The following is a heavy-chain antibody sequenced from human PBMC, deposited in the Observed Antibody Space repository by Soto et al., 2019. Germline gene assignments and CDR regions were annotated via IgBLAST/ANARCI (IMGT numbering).Heavy chain of an antibody. Sequence: SETLSLTCAVYGGSFSGYYWSWVRQPPGKGLEWIGEINHSGSTNYNPSLKSRVTISVDTSKNQFSLKLSSVTAADTAVYYCARGVGDCSGGSCYHLANYYGMDVWGQGTTVTVSS. D-gene: IGHD2-15*01. CDR3: ARGVGDCSGGSCYHLANYYGMDV. CDR1: GGSFSGYY. V-gene: IGHV4-34*01. CDR2: INHSGST. J-gene: IGHJ6*02.